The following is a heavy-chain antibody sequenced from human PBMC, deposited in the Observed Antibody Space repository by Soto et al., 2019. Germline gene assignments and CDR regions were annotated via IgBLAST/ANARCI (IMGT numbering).Heavy chain of an antibody. V-gene: IGHV3-21*01. J-gene: IGHJ5*02. Sequence: EVQLVESGGGLVKPGGSLRLSCAASGFTFSSYSMNWVRQAPGKGLEWVSSISSSGSTIYYADSVKGRFIISRDNAKNSLYLQMNSLRAEDTAVYYCARVAYCGGDCYYNWFDPWGQGTLVTVSS. CDR3: ARVAYCGGDCYYNWFDP. D-gene: IGHD2-21*02. CDR1: GFTFSSYS. CDR2: ISSSGSTI.